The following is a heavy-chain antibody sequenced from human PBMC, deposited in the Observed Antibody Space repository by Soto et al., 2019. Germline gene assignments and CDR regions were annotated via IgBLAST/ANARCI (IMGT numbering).Heavy chain of an antibody. J-gene: IGHJ3*02. D-gene: IGHD2-21*02. V-gene: IGHV3-30-3*01. CDR2: ISYDGSNK. Sequence: QVQLVESGGGVAQPGRSLRLSCAASGFTFRSYAVHWVRQAPGKGLEWVAVISYDGSNKYYADSVKGRFTISRDNSKNAQYMQMNSLRAEDTAVYYCSRGYGGNSGGFDIWGQGTMVSVSS. CDR3: SRGYGGNSGGFDI. CDR1: GFTFRSYA.